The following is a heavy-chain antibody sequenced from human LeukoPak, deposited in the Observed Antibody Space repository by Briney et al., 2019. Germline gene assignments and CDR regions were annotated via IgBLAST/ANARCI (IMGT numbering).Heavy chain of an antibody. CDR1: GYTFTSYY. J-gene: IGHJ4*02. CDR2: INPSGGST. D-gene: IGHD2-2*01. V-gene: IGHV1-46*01. Sequence: ASVKVSCKASGYTFTSYYMHWVRQAPGQGLEWMGIINPSGGSTNYAQKFQGRVTMARDTSTSTVYMELSSLRSEDTAVYYCARESTSCLDYWGQGTLVTVSS. CDR3: ARESTSCLDY.